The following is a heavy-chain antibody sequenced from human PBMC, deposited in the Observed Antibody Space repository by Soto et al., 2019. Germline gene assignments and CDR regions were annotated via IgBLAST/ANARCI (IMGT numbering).Heavy chain of an antibody. D-gene: IGHD6-19*01. CDR2: ISYDGSNK. V-gene: IGHV3-30*18. Sequence: GGSLRLSCAASGFTFSSYGMHWVRQAPGKGLEWVAVISYDGSNKYYADSVKGRFTIARDNSKNTLFLHMSSLRAEDTAVYYCVKDGSSGWPYYYDLDVWGQGTSVTVSS. CDR1: GFTFSSYG. CDR3: VKDGSSGWPYYYDLDV. J-gene: IGHJ6*02.